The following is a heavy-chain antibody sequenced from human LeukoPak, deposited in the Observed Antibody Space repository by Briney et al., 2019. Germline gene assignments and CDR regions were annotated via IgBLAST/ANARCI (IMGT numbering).Heavy chain of an antibody. CDR1: GFTFSSYG. V-gene: IGHV3-30*18. CDR2: ISYDGSNK. J-gene: IGHJ5*02. Sequence: GGSLRLSCAASGFTFSSYGMHWVRQAQGKGLEWVAVISYDGSNKYYADSVKGRFTISRDNSKNTLYLQMNSLRAEDTAVYYCAKEADTAMVNDWFDPWGQGTLVTVSS. CDR3: AKEADTAMVNDWFDP. D-gene: IGHD5-18*01.